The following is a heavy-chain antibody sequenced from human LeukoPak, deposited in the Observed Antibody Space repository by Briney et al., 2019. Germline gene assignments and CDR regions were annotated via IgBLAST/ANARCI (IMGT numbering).Heavy chain of an antibody. D-gene: IGHD6-25*01. Sequence: GSLRLSCAASGFTITKKYMNWVRQAPGKGLDWVSLIYSAGGTSYADSVKGRFTISRDNSKNTLFLQMNSLRTEDTAVYYCARVTAAAAREVWFDPWGQGTLVTVSS. CDR2: IYSAGGT. V-gene: IGHV3-66*01. J-gene: IGHJ5*02. CDR1: GFTITKKY. CDR3: ARVTAAAAREVWFDP.